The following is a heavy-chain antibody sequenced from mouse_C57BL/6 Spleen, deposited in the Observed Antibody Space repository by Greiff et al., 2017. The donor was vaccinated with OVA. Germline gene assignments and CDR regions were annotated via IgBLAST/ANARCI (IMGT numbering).Heavy chain of an antibody. CDR3: AREDSSGYPYYAMDY. Sequence: ESGPGLVKPSQSLSLTCSVTGYSITSGYYWNWIRQFPGNKLEWMGYISYDGSNNYNPSLKNRISITRDTSKNQFFLKLNSVTTEDTATXYCAREDSSGYPYYAMDYWGQGTSVTVSS. D-gene: IGHD3-2*02. V-gene: IGHV3-6*01. CDR2: ISYDGSN. J-gene: IGHJ4*01. CDR1: GYSITSGYY.